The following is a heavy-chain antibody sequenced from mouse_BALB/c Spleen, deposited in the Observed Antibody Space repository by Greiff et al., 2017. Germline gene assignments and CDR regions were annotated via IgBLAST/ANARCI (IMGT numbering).Heavy chain of an antibody. CDR3: ARDGNYPGFDY. CDR2: IWAGGST. D-gene: IGHD2-1*01. CDR1: GFSLTSYG. Sequence: VQVVESGPGLVAPSQSLSITCTVSGFSLTSYGVHWVRQPPGKGLEWLGVIWAGGSTNCNSALMSRLSISKDNSKSQVFLKMNSLQTDDTAMYYCARDGNYPGFDYWGQGTTLTVSS. J-gene: IGHJ2*01. V-gene: IGHV2-9*02.